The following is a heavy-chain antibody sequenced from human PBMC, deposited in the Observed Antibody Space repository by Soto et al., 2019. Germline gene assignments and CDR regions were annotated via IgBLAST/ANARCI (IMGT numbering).Heavy chain of an antibody. V-gene: IGHV5-51*01. Sequence: PGESLKISCNGSGYSFTSYWIGWVRQMPGKGLEWMGIVYPGDSDTRYSPSFQGQVTISADKSISTAYLQWSSLKASDTAMYYCARQGGSSWYGYYFDYWGQGTLVTVSS. CDR3: ARQGGSSWYGYYFDY. D-gene: IGHD6-13*01. J-gene: IGHJ4*02. CDR2: VYPGDSDT. CDR1: GYSFTSYW.